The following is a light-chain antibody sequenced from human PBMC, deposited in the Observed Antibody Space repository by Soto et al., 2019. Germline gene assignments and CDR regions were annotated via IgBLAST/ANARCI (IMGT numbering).Light chain of an antibody. Sequence: DIQMTQSPYSLSAAVGDRVTIACRASQNINTYLNWYQQKPGKAPKLLMFDAASLQSGVPSRFSGSGSRTDFTLTITSLQPEDFATYYCQQTSSAPFTFGPGTKVDTK. V-gene: IGKV1-39*01. CDR3: QQTSSAPFT. CDR1: QNINTY. J-gene: IGKJ3*01. CDR2: DAA.